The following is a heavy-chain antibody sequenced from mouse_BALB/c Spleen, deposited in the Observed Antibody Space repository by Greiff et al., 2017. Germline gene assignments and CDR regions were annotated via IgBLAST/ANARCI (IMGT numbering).Heavy chain of an antibody. Sequence: QVQLQQPGAELVKPGASVKISCKASGYTFTSYWMNWVKQRPGQGLEWIGEIDPSDSYTNNNQKFKDKATLTVDKSSSTAYMQLSSLTSEDSAVYYCARWDDYDRVFAYWGQGTLVTVSA. J-gene: IGHJ3*01. CDR2: IDPSDSYT. CDR1: GYTFTSYW. V-gene: IGHV1S126*01. D-gene: IGHD2-4*01. CDR3: ARWDDYDRVFAY.